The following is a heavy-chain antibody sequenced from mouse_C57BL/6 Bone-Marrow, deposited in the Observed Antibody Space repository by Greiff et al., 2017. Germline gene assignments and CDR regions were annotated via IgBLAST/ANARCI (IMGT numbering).Heavy chain of an antibody. Sequence: EVKLVESGGGLVQPKGSLKLSCAASGFSFNTYAMNWVRQAPGTGLEWVVRIRSKSNNYATYYADSVKDRFTISRDDSESMLYLQMNNLKTEDTAMYYCVRESPLLLSLFAYWGQGTLVTVSA. CDR3: VRESPLLLSLFAY. D-gene: IGHD2-1*01. V-gene: IGHV10-1*01. J-gene: IGHJ3*01. CDR1: GFSFNTYA. CDR2: IRSKSNNYAT.